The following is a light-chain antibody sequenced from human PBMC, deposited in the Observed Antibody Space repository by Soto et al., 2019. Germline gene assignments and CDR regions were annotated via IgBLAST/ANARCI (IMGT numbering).Light chain of an antibody. CDR1: SSDVGNYNF. CDR3: VSFAGGTYV. V-gene: IGLV2-11*01. CDR2: DVT. J-gene: IGLJ1*01. Sequence: QSVLTQPRSVSGSPGQSVTISCTGTSSDVGNYNFVSWFQQHPGKAPKLMIYDVTQRPSGVPDRFFGSKSGNTASLTVSGLQAEDEADYYCVSFAGGTYVFGTGTKSPS.